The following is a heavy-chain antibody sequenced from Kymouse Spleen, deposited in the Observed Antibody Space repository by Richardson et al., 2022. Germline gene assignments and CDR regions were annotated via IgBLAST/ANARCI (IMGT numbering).Heavy chain of an antibody. CDR2: ISWNSGSI. CDR1: GFTFDDYA. J-gene: IGHJ3*02. CDR3: AKDKGVWYNAFDI. D-gene: IGHD5-18,IGHD1-1*01,IGHD3-10*01. V-gene: IGHV3-9*01. Sequence: EVQLVESGGGLVQPGRSLRLSCAASGFTFDDYAMHWVRQAPGKGLEWVSGISWNSGSIGYADSVKGRFTISRDNAKNSLYLQMNSLRAEDTALYYCAKDKGVWYNAFDIWGQGTMVTVSS.